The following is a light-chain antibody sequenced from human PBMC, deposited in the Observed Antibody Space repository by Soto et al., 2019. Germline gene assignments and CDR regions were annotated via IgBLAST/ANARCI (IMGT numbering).Light chain of an antibody. CDR1: SSDVGGSNF. Sequence: QSALTQPPSASGSPGQSVTISCTGTSSDVGGSNFVSWYQQHPGKAPKLMIYEVSKRPSGVPDRFSGSKSGNTASLTISGLQAEDEADYYCCSYAGSYVFGTGTKLTVL. V-gene: IGLV2-8*01. J-gene: IGLJ1*01. CDR2: EVS. CDR3: CSYAGSYV.